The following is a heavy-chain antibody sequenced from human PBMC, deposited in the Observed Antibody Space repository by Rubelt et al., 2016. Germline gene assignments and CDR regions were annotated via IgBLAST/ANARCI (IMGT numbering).Heavy chain of an antibody. Sequence: EVQLVQSGAEVKKPGESLRISCKGSGYNFTTYWISWVRQTPGKGLEWMGRIDPSDSYINYSPAFQGHVTNSAEKSSSTAYLRWSSLKASDTAMYYCGRGNSWYPLWGQGTLVTVSS. V-gene: IGHV5-10-1*03. CDR2: IDPSDSYI. CDR1: GYNFTTYW. D-gene: IGHD6-13*01. J-gene: IGHJ4*02. CDR3: GRGNSWYPL.